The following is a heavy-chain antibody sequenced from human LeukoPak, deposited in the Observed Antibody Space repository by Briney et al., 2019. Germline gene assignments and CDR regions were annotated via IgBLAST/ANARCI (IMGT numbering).Heavy chain of an antibody. D-gene: IGHD6-13*01. CDR2: IYYSGST. CDR1: GGSISSYY. Sequence: SETLSLTCTVSGGSISSYYWSWIRQPPGKGLEWIGYIYYSGSTNYNPSLKSRVTISVDTSKSQFPLKLSSVTAADTAVYYCARLTGYSSSWYYYYYGMDVWGQGTTVTVSS. CDR3: ARLTGYSSSWYYYYYGMDV. V-gene: IGHV4-59*08. J-gene: IGHJ6*02.